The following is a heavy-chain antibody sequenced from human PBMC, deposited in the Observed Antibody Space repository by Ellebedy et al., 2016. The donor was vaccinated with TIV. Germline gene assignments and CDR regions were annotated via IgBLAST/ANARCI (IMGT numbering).Heavy chain of an antibody. J-gene: IGHJ4*02. CDR2: IYYSGAA. V-gene: IGHV4-59*01. D-gene: IGHD6-19*01. Sequence: MPGGSLRLSCTVSSGFLSSGYWSWLRQPPGEGLEWIGYIYYSGAANYNPTLRSRVTISLDSSKSQFSLKVSSVTAADTAVYYCAKGAGWYNYWGQGTLVTVSS. CDR1: SGFLSSGY. CDR3: AKGAGWYNY.